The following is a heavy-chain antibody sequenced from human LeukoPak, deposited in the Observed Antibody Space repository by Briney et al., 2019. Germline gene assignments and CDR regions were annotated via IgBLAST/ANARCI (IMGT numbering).Heavy chain of an antibody. V-gene: IGHV4-39*07. Sequence: PSETLSLTCTVSGGSVSSSGYYWAWIRQPPGKGLEWIGTIYYSGSTYYNPSLKSRVTISVGTSKNQFSLKLSSVTAADTAVYYCARTVDSSGWYPYYYYMDVWGKGTTVTVSS. CDR2: IYYSGST. D-gene: IGHD6-19*01. J-gene: IGHJ6*03. CDR3: ARTVDSSGWYPYYYYMDV. CDR1: GGSVSSSGYY.